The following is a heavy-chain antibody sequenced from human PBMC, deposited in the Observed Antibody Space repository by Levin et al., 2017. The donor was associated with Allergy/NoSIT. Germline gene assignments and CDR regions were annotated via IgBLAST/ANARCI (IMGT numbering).Heavy chain of an antibody. J-gene: IGHJ6*02. Sequence: SETLSLTCTVSGGSISSGGYYWSWIRQHPGKGLEWIGYIYYSGSTYYNPSLKSRVTISVDTSKNQFSLKLSSVTAADTAVYYCARGIAAGGYSYGSRPSYYGMDVWGQGTTVTVSS. CDR3: ARGIAAGGYSYGSRPSYYGMDV. V-gene: IGHV4-31*03. CDR1: GGSISSGGYY. CDR2: IYYSGST. D-gene: IGHD5-18*01.